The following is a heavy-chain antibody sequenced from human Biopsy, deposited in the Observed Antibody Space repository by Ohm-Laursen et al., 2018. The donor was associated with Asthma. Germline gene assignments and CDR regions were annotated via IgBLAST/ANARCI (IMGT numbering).Heavy chain of an antibody. Sequence: GTLSLTCGVYGGSFSSNYWSWIRQPPGKGLEWIGNIHYSGSTYSNPSLKSRVTISVDTSKKQISLRLSSVIAADTAVYYCAGFCSGGNCPDHWGQGTLVTVSS. CDR1: GGSFSSNY. J-gene: IGHJ4*02. CDR3: AGFCSGGNCPDH. V-gene: IGHV4-59*01. D-gene: IGHD2-15*01. CDR2: IHYSGST.